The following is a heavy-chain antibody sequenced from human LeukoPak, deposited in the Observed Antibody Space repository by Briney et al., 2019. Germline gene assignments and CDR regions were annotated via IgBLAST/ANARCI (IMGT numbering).Heavy chain of an antibody. CDR2: ITWNRDNI. CDR1: GFTVSSNY. Sequence: PGGSLRLSCAASGFTVSSNYMGWVRQAPGKGLEWVSGITWNRDNIGYGDSVKGRFTVSRDNVKNVLYLQMKSLRPEDTALYYCAKDLSSAITSALVLDVWGQGTTVIVSS. J-gene: IGHJ6*02. V-gene: IGHV3-9*01. CDR3: AKDLSSAITSALVLDV. D-gene: IGHD3-22*01.